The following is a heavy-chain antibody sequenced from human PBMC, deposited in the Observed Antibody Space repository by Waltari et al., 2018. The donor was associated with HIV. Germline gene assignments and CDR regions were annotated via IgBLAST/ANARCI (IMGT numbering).Heavy chain of an antibody. CDR3: VRGGDDLLTGYRGFFDS. D-gene: IGHD3-9*01. V-gene: IGHV6-1*01. Sequence: QVQLQQSGPRLVRPSQTLSLTCVISGDSVSSNSAGWNWIRTSPSRGLEWLGRTSYGSEWYSDYAESLKSQIAHNADTYNTHFSRRLPSVTPDATAVYYCVRGGDDLLTGYRGFFDSWGQGILVTVSS. CDR1: GDSVSSNSAG. J-gene: IGHJ4*02. CDR2: TSYGSEWYS.